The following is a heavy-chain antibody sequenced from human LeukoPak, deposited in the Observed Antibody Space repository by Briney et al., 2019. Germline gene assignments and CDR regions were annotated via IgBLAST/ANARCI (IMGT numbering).Heavy chain of an antibody. CDR2: ISAYNGNT. CDR1: GYTFTSYG. V-gene: IGHV1-18*01. D-gene: IGHD6-13*01. J-gene: IGHJ4*02. Sequence: ASVKVSCKASGYTFTSYGISWVRQAPGQGLEWTGWISAYNGNTNYAQKLQGRVTMTTDTSTSTAYMELRSLRSDDTAVYYCARDRFRGAAAGNWGNYWGQGTLVTVSS. CDR3: ARDRFRGAAAGNWGNY.